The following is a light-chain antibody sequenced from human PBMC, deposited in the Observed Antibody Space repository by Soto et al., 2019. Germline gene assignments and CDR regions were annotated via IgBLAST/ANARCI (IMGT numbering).Light chain of an antibody. Sequence: EIFLTQSPDTLSLSPGERATLYCRASQSVTNYIAWYQQRPGQAPRLLIYDASNRASGVPARFSGSGSGTDFTLTISDLEPEDFAVYYCQQRSNWPITFGQGTRLEIK. V-gene: IGKV3-11*01. CDR1: QSVTNY. CDR2: DAS. CDR3: QQRSNWPIT. J-gene: IGKJ5*01.